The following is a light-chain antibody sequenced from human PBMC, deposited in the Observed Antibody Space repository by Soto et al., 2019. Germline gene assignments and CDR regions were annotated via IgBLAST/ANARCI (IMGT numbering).Light chain of an antibody. J-gene: IGLJ1*01. Sequence: QSMLTQPPSVSGAPGQRVTISCTGSSSNIGAVYDVHWYQHLPGTAPKLLIYGNTNRPSGVPDRFSGSKSGASASLAITGLQAEDEADYYCQSYDSSLSGYVFGTGTKLTVL. CDR3: QSYDSSLSGYV. CDR2: GNT. CDR1: SSNIGAVYD. V-gene: IGLV1-40*01.